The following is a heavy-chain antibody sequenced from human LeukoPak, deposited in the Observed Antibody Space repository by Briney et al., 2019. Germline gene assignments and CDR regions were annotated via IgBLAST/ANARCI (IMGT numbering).Heavy chain of an antibody. J-gene: IGHJ4*02. D-gene: IGHD3-16*01. CDR2: ISSSRSCI. CDR1: GFTFSSYS. CDR3: ARDSDDYEGFDY. Sequence: PGGSLRLSCAASGFTFSSYSMNWVRQAPGKGLEWVSSISSSRSCIYYADSVKGRFTISRDNAKNSLYLQMNSLRAEDTAVYYCARDSDDYEGFDYWGQGTLVTVPS. V-gene: IGHV3-21*01.